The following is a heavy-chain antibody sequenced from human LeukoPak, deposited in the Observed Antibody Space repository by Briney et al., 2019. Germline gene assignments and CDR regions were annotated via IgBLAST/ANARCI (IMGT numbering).Heavy chain of an antibody. Sequence: TGGSLRLSCAASGFIFSFYCMHWVRQAPGKGPMWVSRICPDGTGISYADSVKARFTTSRDNAKNTLYLQMNSLREEDTAVYYCVRDFRSADYWGQGTLVTVSS. CDR3: VRDFRSADY. CDR2: ICPDGTGI. CDR1: GFIFSFYC. V-gene: IGHV3-74*01. J-gene: IGHJ4*02.